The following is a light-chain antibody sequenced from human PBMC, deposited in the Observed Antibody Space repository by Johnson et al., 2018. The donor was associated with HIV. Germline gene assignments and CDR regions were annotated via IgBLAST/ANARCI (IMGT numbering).Light chain of an antibody. Sequence: QSMLTQPPSVSAAPGQKVTISCSGSSSNIGNNYVSWYQQLPGTAPKLLIYENNKRPSGIPDRFSGSKSGTSATLGITGLQTGDEADYYCGTWDSSLKGVFGTGTKVTV. CDR1: SSNIGNNY. CDR3: GTWDSSLKGV. V-gene: IGLV1-51*02. J-gene: IGLJ1*01. CDR2: ENN.